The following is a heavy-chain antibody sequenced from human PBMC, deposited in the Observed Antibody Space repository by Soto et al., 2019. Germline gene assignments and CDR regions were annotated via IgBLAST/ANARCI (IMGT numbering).Heavy chain of an antibody. V-gene: IGHV6-1*01. Sequence: PSQTLSLTCAISGDSVSSNSAAWNWIRQSQARXLEWLGXTXXXXXXYSYYGPSVKSRITIKPDTSKNQFSLQLNSVTPEDTAVYYCARGPSPLDPWGQGILVTVS. J-gene: IGHJ5*02. CDR2: TXXXXXXYS. CDR1: GDSVSSNSAA. CDR3: ARGPSPLDP.